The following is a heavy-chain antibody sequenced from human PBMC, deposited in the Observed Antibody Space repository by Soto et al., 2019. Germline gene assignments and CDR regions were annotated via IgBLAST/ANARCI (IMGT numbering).Heavy chain of an antibody. CDR1: GFTFSSYA. Sequence: PGGSLRLSCSASGFTFSSYAMHWVRQAPGKGLEYVSAISSNGGSTYYADSVKGRFTISRDNSKNTLYLQMSSLRAEDTAVYYCVKEFRVGYYDSSGPFDYWGQGTLVTVSS. J-gene: IGHJ4*02. CDR2: ISSNGGST. CDR3: VKEFRVGYYDSSGPFDY. V-gene: IGHV3-64D*08. D-gene: IGHD3-22*01.